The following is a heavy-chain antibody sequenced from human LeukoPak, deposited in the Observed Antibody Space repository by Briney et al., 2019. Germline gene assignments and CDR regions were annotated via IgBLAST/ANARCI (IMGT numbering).Heavy chain of an antibody. CDR3: AGVGYRKAFDI. CDR1: GGSISSSSYY. J-gene: IGHJ3*02. Sequence: KSSETLSLTCTVSGGSISSSSYYWGWIRQPPGKGLEWIVSIYYSGSTYYNPSLKSRVTISVDTSKNQFSLKLSSVTAADTAVYYCAGVGYRKAFDIWGQGTMVTVSS. CDR2: IYYSGST. V-gene: IGHV4-39*07. D-gene: IGHD5-18*01.